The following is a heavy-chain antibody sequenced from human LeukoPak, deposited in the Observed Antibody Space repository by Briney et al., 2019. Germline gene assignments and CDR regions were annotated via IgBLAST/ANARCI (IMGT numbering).Heavy chain of an antibody. J-gene: IGHJ6*03. D-gene: IGHD3-10*01. V-gene: IGHV1-8*01. CDR1: GYTFTSYD. CDR2: MNPNSGNT. CDR3: ARDKAMVRGVMRSTSYYYYYMDV. Sequence: ASVKVSCKASGYTFTSYDINWVRQATGQGLEWMGWMNPNSGNTGYAQKFQGRVTMTRNTSISTAYMELSSLRSEDTAVYYCARDKAMVRGVMRSTSYYYYYMDVWGKGTTVTISS.